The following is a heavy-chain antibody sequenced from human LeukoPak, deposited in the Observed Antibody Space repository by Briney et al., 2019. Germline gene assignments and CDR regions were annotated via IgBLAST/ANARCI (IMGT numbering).Heavy chain of an antibody. CDR2: ISYDGSNK. D-gene: IGHD4-11*01. J-gene: IGHJ4*02. V-gene: IGHV3-30-3*01. Sequence: GRSLRLSCAASGFTFSSYAMHWVRQAPGKGLEWVAVISYDGSNKYYADSVKGRFTISRDSSKNTLYLQMNSLRAEDTAVYYCARDDYSNYEGYFHYWGQGTLVTVSS. CDR3: ARDDYSNYEGYFHY. CDR1: GFTFSSYA.